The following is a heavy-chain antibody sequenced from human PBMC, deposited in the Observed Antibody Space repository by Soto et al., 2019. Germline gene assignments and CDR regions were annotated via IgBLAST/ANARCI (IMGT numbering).Heavy chain of an antibody. J-gene: IGHJ4*02. D-gene: IGHD2-2*01. CDR1: GYTFTSYD. CDR2: MNPNTGHT. Sequence: ASVKVSCKASGYTFTSYDINWVRQATGQGLEWMGWMNPNTGHTGYAQEFQGRVTMTRDTSMSTAYMELTSLRPEDTAVYYCARVMRYCSSTSCSLMDYWGQGTLVTVSS. V-gene: IGHV1-8*01. CDR3: ARVMRYCSSTSCSLMDY.